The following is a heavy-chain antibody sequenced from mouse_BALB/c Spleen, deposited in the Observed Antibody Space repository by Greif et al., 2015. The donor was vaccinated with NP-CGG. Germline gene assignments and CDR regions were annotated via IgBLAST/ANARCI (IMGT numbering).Heavy chain of an antibody. CDR2: IYPGNSDT. V-gene: IGHV1-5*01. CDR3: TRYYGTWYFDV. Sequence: EVQVVESGTVLARPGASVKMSCKASGYSFTSYWMHWVKQRPGQGLEWIGAIYPGNSDTSYNQKFKGKAKLTAVTSASTAYMELSSLTNEDSAVYYCTRYYGTWYFDVWGAGTTVTVSS. J-gene: IGHJ1*01. D-gene: IGHD1-2*01. CDR1: GYSFTSYW.